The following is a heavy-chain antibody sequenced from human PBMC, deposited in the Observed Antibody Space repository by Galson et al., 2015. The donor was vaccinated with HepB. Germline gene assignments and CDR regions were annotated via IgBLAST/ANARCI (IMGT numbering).Heavy chain of an antibody. V-gene: IGHV3-30*04. Sequence: LRLSCAASGFPFSSYAMHWVRQAPGKGLEWVAVISYDGSNKYYADSVKGRFTISRDNSKNTLYLQMNSLRAEDTAVYYCARGEYYFDYWGQGTLVTVSS. CDR1: GFPFSSYA. CDR2: ISYDGSNK. CDR3: ARGEYYFDY. D-gene: IGHD3-10*01. J-gene: IGHJ4*02.